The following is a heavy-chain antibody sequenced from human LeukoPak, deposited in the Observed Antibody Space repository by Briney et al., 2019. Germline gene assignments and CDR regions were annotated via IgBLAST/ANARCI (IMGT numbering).Heavy chain of an antibody. J-gene: IGHJ6*03. Sequence: PSETPSLTCTVSGGSISSSSYYWGWIRQPPGKGLEWIGSIYYSGSTYYNPSLKSRVTISVDTSKNQFSLRLSSVTAADTAVYYCARGLGTMYYYGSGSGYYMDVWGKGTTVTVSS. V-gene: IGHV4-39*07. CDR3: ARGLGTMYYYGSGSGYYMDV. CDR2: IYYSGST. D-gene: IGHD3-10*01. CDR1: GGSISSSSYY.